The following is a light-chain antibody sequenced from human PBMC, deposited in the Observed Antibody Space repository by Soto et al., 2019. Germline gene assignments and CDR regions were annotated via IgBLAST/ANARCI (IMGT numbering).Light chain of an antibody. CDR2: AAS. CDR1: QSISSY. Sequence: DIQMTQSPSSLSASVVDRVTITCRASQSISSYLNWYQQKPGKAPKLLIYAASSLQSGVPSRFSGSGSGTEFTLTINSLQPDDFATYYCQQYKSYWTFGQGTKVDI. J-gene: IGKJ1*01. CDR3: QQYKSYWT. V-gene: IGKV1-39*01.